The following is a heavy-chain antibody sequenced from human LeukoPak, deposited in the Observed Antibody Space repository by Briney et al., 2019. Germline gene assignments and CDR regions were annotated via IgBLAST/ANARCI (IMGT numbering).Heavy chain of an antibody. CDR1: GFTVSSHA. D-gene: IGHD1-26*01. V-gene: IGHV3-23*01. Sequence: GGSLRLSCAASGFTVSSHAMSWVRQPHGKGMGWDSSFIGSGGSTYYADSVKGRFTISRDNSKNTLYLQMNSLRAEDTAVYYCAKEAGGTKSFDYWGQGTLVTVSS. CDR2: FIGSGGST. J-gene: IGHJ4*02. CDR3: AKEAGGTKSFDY.